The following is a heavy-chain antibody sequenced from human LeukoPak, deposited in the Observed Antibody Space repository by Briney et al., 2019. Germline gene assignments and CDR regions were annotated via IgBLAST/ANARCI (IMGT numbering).Heavy chain of an antibody. J-gene: IGHJ4*02. CDR1: GFTFSTYT. V-gene: IGHV3-48*02. Sequence: GGSLRLSCAASGFTFSTYTMNWVRQAPGKGLEWVSTVSDSRDVHYSDSVKGRFTISRDNARNSLYLQMNSLRDEDTAVYYCTRDGLHTAHFDYWGQGTLVTVSS. CDR3: TRDGLHTAHFDY. CDR2: VSDSRDV. D-gene: IGHD5-18*01.